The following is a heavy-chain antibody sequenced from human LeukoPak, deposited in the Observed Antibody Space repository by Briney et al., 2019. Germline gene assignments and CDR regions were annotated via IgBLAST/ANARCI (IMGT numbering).Heavy chain of an antibody. CDR2: INPSGGST. D-gene: IGHD3-9*01. J-gene: IGHJ6*02. CDR1: GYTFTSYY. Sequence: ASVKVSCKASGYTFTSYYMHWVRQAPGQGLEWMGIINPSGGSTSYAQKFQGRVTMTRDTSTSTVYMELSSLRSEDTAVYYCARDLVMANPPHYCYGMDVWGQGTTVTVSS. V-gene: IGHV1-46*01. CDR3: ARDLVMANPPHYCYGMDV.